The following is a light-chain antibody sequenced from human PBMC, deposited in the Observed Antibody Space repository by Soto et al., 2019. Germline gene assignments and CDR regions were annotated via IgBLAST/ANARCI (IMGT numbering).Light chain of an antibody. CDR3: QQYDSFPYS. J-gene: IGKJ2*03. Sequence: QSPLFLSASIGDRVTITCQASQDITNYLNWYQQKPGKAPKLLIYDASMLERGVPSRFSGGGSGTHFTFTISSLQPEDIATFYCQQYDSFPYSFGQGTK. CDR1: QDITNY. V-gene: IGKV1-33*01. CDR2: DAS.